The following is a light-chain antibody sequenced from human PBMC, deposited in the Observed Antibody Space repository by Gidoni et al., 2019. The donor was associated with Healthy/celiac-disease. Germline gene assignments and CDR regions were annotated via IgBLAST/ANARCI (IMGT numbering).Light chain of an antibody. CDR3: QQYGSSPLWT. Sequence: EIVLTQPPATLSLSPGERATLSCRASQRVSSSYLAWYQQKPGPAPRLLIYGASSRATGIPDRFSGSGSGTDFTLTISRLEPEDFAVYYCQQYGSSPLWTFXXXTKLEIK. CDR1: QRVSSSY. CDR2: GAS. V-gene: IGKV3-20*01. J-gene: IGKJ2*02.